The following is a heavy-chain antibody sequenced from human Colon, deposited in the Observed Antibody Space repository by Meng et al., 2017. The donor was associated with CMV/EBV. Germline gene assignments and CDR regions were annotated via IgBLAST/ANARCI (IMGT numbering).Heavy chain of an antibody. Sequence: GESLKISCAASGFTFSNYAMAWIRQAPGKGLGLVSVIYGSGRSVHYADSVRGRFTISRDNSKNTMFLQMNSLRVEDTAVYYCAKDSREYESSFDFWGQGTLVTVSS. V-gene: IGHV3-23*03. D-gene: IGHD2/OR15-2a*01. CDR3: AKDSREYESSFDF. J-gene: IGHJ4*02. CDR2: IYGSGRSV. CDR1: GFTFSNYA.